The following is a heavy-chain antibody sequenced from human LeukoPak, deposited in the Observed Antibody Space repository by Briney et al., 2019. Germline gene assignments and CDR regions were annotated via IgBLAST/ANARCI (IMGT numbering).Heavy chain of an antibody. CDR2: ISGSGAAT. V-gene: IGHV3-23*01. D-gene: IGHD6-13*01. CDR1: GFTFSSYA. Sequence: PGGSLRLSCAASGFTFSSYAMSWVRQAPGKGLEWVAVISGSGAATAYADSVKGRFTISRDNSKNTLYLQFNSLRAEDTAIYFCAKEYSGSLKYFDYWGLGTLVTVSS. J-gene: IGHJ4*01. CDR3: AKEYSGSLKYFDY.